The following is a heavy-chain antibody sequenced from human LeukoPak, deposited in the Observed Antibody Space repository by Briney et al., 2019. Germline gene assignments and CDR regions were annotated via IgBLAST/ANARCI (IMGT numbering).Heavy chain of an antibody. V-gene: IGHV4-31*03. Sequence: PSETLSLTCTVSGGXISSDNYYWSWLRQGPGLDLNWHGYIHRSGTSYYNPSLKSRLFMSLDTSKNQFYVRLGDVTAADTAVHYCARDKVGIRHYWGQGTLVSVSS. CDR1: GGXISSDNYY. J-gene: IGHJ4*02. D-gene: IGHD2-21*01. CDR2: IHRSGTS. CDR3: ARDKVGIRHY.